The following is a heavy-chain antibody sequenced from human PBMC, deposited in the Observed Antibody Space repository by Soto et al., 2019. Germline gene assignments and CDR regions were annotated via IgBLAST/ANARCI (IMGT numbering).Heavy chain of an antibody. CDR2: IYHSGIT. J-gene: IGHJ6*02. CDR1: GGSISSSNW. CDR3: ARVTWQKGLEMVASYCAMDV. D-gene: IGHD2-21*01. Sequence: SETLSLTCAVSGGSISSSNWWSWVRHPPGKGLEWIGEIYHSGITNYNPSLKSRVTISVDKHKNQFSLKLSSVTAADTAVYFCARVTWQKGLEMVASYCAMDVWGQGKTVTVSS. V-gene: IGHV4-4*02.